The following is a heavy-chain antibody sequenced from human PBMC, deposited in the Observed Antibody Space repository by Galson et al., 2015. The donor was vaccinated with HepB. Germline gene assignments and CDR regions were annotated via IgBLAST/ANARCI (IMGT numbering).Heavy chain of an antibody. J-gene: IGHJ3*02. V-gene: IGHV4-59*01. CDR1: GGSISSYY. CDR3: TRVVSTFDAFEI. D-gene: IGHD2-8*01. CDR2: IYYSGST. Sequence: QVQLQESGTGLVKPSETLSLTCPVPGGSISSYYWSWIRQPPGKGLEGIGYIYYSGSTNYNPSLKSRVTISVDTSKTQFSLKLSSVTAADTAVYYCTRVVSTFDAFEIWGQGTMVTVSS.